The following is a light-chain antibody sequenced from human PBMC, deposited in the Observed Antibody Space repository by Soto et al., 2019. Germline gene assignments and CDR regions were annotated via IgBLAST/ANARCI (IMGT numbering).Light chain of an antibody. J-gene: IGLJ3*02. CDR1: SSNIGSKT. CDR3: AAWDGSLNAVL. CDR2: YND. V-gene: IGLV1-44*01. Sequence: QSVLSQPPSASGTPGQRVTISCSGRSSNIGSKTVNWYQQLPGAAPKLLIYYNDRRPSGVPDRFSGSKSGTSASLAISGLQSEDEADYYCAAWDGSLNAVLFGGGTKLTVL.